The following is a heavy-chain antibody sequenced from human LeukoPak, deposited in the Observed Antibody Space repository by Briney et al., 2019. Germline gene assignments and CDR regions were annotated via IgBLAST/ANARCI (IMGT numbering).Heavy chain of an antibody. CDR2: IRYDGSSK. CDR1: GFSFSLFG. J-gene: IGHJ3*02. CDR3: AKDRSEFWSGYYDTFDM. V-gene: IGHV3-30*02. Sequence: SGGSLRLSCAASGFSFSLFGMDWVRQAPGKGLEWVAFIRYDGSSKHYADSVKGRFTISRDNSKNTLYLQMNSLRPEDTALYYCAKDRSEFWSGYYDTFDMWGQGTMVTVSS. D-gene: IGHD3-3*01.